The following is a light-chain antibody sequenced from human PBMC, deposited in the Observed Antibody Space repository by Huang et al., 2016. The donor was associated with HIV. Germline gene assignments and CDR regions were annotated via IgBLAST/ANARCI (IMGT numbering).Light chain of an antibody. V-gene: IGKV3-11*01. CDR2: GAS. J-gene: IGKJ3*01. Sequence: EIVLTQSPATLSLSPGERATLSCRASQSVSSYLAWYQQKPGQAPRLLIYGASNKATSSPARISGSGSGTDFTLTISSLEPEDFAVYYCQQRSNWPILTFGPGTKVDIK. CDR1: QSVSSY. CDR3: QQRSNWPILT.